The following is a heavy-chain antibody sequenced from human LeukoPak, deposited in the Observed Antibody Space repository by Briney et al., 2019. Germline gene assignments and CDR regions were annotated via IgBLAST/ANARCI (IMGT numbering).Heavy chain of an antibody. V-gene: IGHV3-23*01. CDR2: ISGSRT. J-gene: IGHJ4*02. CDR1: GFTLNSYG. CDR3: SKDLRIGTLGYFDY. D-gene: IGHD1-1*01. Sequence: GGSLRLSCAASGFTLNSYGMSWVRQAPGKGLEWVSSISGSRTYYADSVKGRFTISRDNSKNTLYLQMSSLRAEDTAVYYCSKDLRIGTLGYFDYWGQGTLSVSPQ.